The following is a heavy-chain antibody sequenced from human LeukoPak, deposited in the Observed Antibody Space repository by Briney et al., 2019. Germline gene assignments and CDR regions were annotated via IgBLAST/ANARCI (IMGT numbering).Heavy chain of an antibody. CDR2: ISYDGSNK. J-gene: IGHJ4*02. D-gene: IGHD4-23*01. V-gene: IGHV3-30*04. CDR3: ARHGGKALGPNYFDY. Sequence: GGSLRLSCAASGFTFSSYAMHWVRQAPGKGLEWVAVISYDGSNKYYADSVKGRFTISRDNSKNTLYLQMNSLRAEDTAVYYCARHGGKALGPNYFDYWGQGTLVTVSS. CDR1: GFTFSSYA.